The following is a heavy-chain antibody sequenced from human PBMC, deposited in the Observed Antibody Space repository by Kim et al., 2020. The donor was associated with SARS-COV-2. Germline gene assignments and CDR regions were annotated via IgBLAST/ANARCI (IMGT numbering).Heavy chain of an antibody. D-gene: IGHD3-10*01. J-gene: IGHJ3*02. CDR1: GFTFDDYS. CDR2: ISWNSGSI. CDR3: ARGGFYGSNDAFDI. Sequence: GGYLRLSCAASGFTFDDYSMHWVRQAPGKGLEWVSGISWNSGSIGYADSVKGRFTISRDSAKNSLYLQMNSLRVEDTAFYYCARGGFYGSNDAFDIWGQGTMVTVSS. V-gene: IGHV3-9*01.